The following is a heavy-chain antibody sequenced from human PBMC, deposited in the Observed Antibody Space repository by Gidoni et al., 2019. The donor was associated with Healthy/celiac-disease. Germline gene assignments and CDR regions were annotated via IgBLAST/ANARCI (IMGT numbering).Heavy chain of an antibody. CDR2: IAYDGSNK. CDR1: GSTFSSYG. V-gene: IGHV3-30*18. J-gene: IGHJ6*02. CDR3: AKRPHSYYYYGMDV. Sequence: QVQLVESGRGVVQPGRSLRLPCAASGSTFSSYGMHWIRQAPGKGLEWVAVIAYDGSNKNYAGSGKGRFTSSRDNSKNTLDLQMNSLRAEDTAVYYCAKRPHSYYYYGMDVWGQGTTVTVSS.